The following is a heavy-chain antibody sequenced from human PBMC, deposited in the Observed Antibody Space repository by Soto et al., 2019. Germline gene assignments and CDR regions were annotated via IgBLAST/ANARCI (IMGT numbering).Heavy chain of an antibody. CDR3: ARDLLTVTTSSDYHQYLLSF. CDR1: GFTVSSNY. D-gene: IGHD4-17*01. Sequence: LRLSCAASGFTVSSNYMSWVRQAPGKGLEWVSVIYSGGSTYYADSVKGRFTISRDNSKNTLYLQMNSLRAEDTAVYYCARDLLTVTTSSDYHQYLLSFCGQGSTVPVSS. CDR2: IYSGGST. V-gene: IGHV3-53*01. J-gene: IGHJ6*02.